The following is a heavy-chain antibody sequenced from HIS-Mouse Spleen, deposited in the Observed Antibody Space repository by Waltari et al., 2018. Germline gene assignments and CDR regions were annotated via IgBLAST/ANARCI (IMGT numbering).Heavy chain of an antibody. CDR3: AKASSGWLDY. D-gene: IGHD6-19*01. CDR2: ISYDGSNK. CDR1: GFTLSSYG. J-gene: IGHJ4*02. V-gene: IGHV3-30*18. Sequence: QVQLVESGGGVVKPGRSLRLSCAASGFTLSSYGMHWVRQAPGKGLEWVAVISYDGSNKYYADSVKGRFSISRDNSKNTLYLQMNSLRAEDTAVYYCAKASSGWLDYWGQGTLVTVSS.